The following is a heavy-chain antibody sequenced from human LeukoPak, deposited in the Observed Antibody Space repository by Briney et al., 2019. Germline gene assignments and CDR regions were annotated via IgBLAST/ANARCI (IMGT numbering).Heavy chain of an antibody. D-gene: IGHD2-2*01. Sequence: GGSLRLSCAASGFIFSSYAMHWGRQAPGKGLEWVAVISDDGSKKNYADSVKGRFTIPRDNSKNTLYLQMNSLRAEDTAIYYCARNARGPGDFWGQGTVVTVSS. V-gene: IGHV3-30*04. CDR1: GFIFSSYA. CDR2: ISDDGSKK. CDR3: ARNARGPGDF. J-gene: IGHJ4*02.